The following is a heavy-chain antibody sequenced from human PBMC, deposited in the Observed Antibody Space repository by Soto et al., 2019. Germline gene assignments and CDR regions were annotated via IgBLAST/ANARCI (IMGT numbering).Heavy chain of an antibody. J-gene: IGHJ1*01. Sequence: HPGGSLGLSCAASGFTFSSFAMTWVRQAPGKGLEWVSGLSDNGGATYYADSVRGRFTISRDNSKNTLYLKMNSLRGEDTAVYFCAKDRDFWPGSGIADWGQGTMVIVSS. CDR3: AKDRDFWPGSGIAD. CDR1: GFTFSSFA. V-gene: IGHV3-23*01. CDR2: LSDNGGAT. D-gene: IGHD3-3*01.